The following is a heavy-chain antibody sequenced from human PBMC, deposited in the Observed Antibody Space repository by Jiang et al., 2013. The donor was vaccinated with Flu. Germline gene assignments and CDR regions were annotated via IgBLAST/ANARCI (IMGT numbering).Heavy chain of an antibody. J-gene: IGHJ4*02. CDR1: GFTFSSYA. D-gene: IGHD3-22*01. Sequence: ASGFTFSSYAMSWVRQAPGKGLEWVSAISGSGGSTYYADSVKGRFTISRDNSKNTLYLQMNSLRAEDTAVYYCAGYYYDSSGNFDYWGQGTLVTVSS. CDR3: AGYYYDSSGNFDY. CDR2: ISGSGGST. V-gene: IGHV3-23*01.